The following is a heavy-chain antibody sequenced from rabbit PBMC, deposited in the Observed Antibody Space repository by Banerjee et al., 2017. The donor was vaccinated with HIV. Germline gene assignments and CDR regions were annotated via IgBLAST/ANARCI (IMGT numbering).Heavy chain of an antibody. D-gene: IGHD4-2*01. V-gene: IGHV1S40*01. J-gene: IGHJ3*01. CDR1: GFSFSSAYY. CDR2: IYTGDGNT. Sequence: QSLEESGGDLVKPGASLTLTCTASGFSFSSAYYMCWVRQAPGKGLEWIACIYTGDGNTYYASWAKGRFTISKTSSTTVTLQMTSLTAADTATYFCARYAGSGWGAFDLWGQGTLVTVS. CDR3: ARYAGSGWGAFDL.